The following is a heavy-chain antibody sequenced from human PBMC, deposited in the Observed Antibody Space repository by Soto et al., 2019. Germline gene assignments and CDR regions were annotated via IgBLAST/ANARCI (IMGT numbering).Heavy chain of an antibody. D-gene: IGHD6-19*01. V-gene: IGHV3-30*18. CDR3: AKARGPVAGTGDY. J-gene: IGHJ4*02. CDR1: GFTFNNYG. CDR2: ISYGGTNE. Sequence: QVQLVESGGGVVQPGRSLRLSCAASGFTFNNYGMHWVRQAPGKGLEWVAVISYGGTNEHYADSVKGRFTISRDNSKNTLDLQMNSLRAEDTAVYYCAKARGPVAGTGDYWGQGTLVTVSS.